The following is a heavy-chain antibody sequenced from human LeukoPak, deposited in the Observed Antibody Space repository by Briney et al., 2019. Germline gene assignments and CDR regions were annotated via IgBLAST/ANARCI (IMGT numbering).Heavy chain of an antibody. CDR1: GGSINPYY. CDR2: IEDSGTT. CDR3: ARGLRRGLAAAGMGY. Sequence: SETLSLTCTVSGGSINPYYWSWIRQPAGKRLEWIGWIEDSGTTNYNPSLESRVTISVDTSKKPFSLMMRSVTAADAAVYYCARGLRRGLAAAGMGYWGQGTLVTVSS. J-gene: IGHJ4*02. D-gene: IGHD6-13*01. V-gene: IGHV4-59*01.